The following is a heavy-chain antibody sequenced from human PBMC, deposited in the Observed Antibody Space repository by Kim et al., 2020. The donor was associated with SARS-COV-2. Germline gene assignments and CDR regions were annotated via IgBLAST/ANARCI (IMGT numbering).Heavy chain of an antibody. CDR2: IWYDGSST. CDR3: ARVGPRGATWGVFDL. CDR1: GFIFRDYG. Sequence: GGSLRLSCAASGFIFRDYGMHWVRQAPGKGLEWLATIWYDGSSTHYADPVRGRFSISRDDSKNTLHLQMNSLRGEDTAIYYCARVGPRGATWGVFDLWGQGTVGSVSS. D-gene: IGHD5-12*01. V-gene: IGHV3-33*01. J-gene: IGHJ3*01.